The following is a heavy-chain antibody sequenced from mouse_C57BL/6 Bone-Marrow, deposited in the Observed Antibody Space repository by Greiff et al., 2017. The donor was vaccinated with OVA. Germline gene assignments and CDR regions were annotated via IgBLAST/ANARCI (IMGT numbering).Heavy chain of an antibody. CDR3: TSYYGSSFWYFDV. CDR1: GFTFSDAW. D-gene: IGHD1-1*01. CDR2: IRNKANNHAT. Sequence: EVQRVEPGGGLVQPGGSMKLSCAASGFTFSDAWMDWVRQSPEKGLEWVAEIRNKANNHATYYAESVKGRFTISRDDSKSSVYLQMNSLRAEDTGIDYCTSYYGSSFWYFDVWGTGTTVTVSS. V-gene: IGHV6-6*01. J-gene: IGHJ1*03.